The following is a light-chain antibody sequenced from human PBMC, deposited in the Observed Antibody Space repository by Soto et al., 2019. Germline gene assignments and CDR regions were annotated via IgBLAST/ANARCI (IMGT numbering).Light chain of an antibody. V-gene: IGKV1-17*03. CDR2: AAS. Sequence: DIQMTQSPSAMSASVGDRVTITCRANQGISNFLAWFQQKPGRVPKXXICAASSLQSGVPSSFSGSGSGTDFTLTISSLQPEDFATYYCQQSYSTPWTFGQGTKVDIK. CDR3: QQSYSTPWT. J-gene: IGKJ1*01. CDR1: QGISNF.